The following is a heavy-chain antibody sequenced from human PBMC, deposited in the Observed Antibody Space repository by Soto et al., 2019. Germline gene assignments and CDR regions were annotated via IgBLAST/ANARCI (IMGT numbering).Heavy chain of an antibody. CDR2: IYYSGST. CDR1: GGSISSYY. V-gene: IGHV4-59*08. CDR3: ASTYCGGDCYLDY. D-gene: IGHD2-21*02. J-gene: IGHJ4*02. Sequence: SETLSLTCTVSGGSISSYYWSWIRQPPGKGLEWIGYIYYSGSTNYNPSLKSRVTISVDTSKNQFSLKLSSVTAADTAVYYCASTYCGGDCYLDYWGQGTLVTVSS.